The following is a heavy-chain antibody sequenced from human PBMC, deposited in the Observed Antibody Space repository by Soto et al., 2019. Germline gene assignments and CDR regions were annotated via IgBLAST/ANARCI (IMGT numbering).Heavy chain of an antibody. CDR2: IYYSGST. V-gene: IGHV4-59*01. CDR1: GGSISSYY. J-gene: IGHJ5*02. Sequence: QVQLQESGPGLVKPSETLSLTCTVSGGSISSYYWSWIRQPPGKGLEWIGYIYYSGSTNYNPSLWMRVTLSVDTSKNQFSLKLCAVTAADTAVYYCARGYYDFWSGYSLGWFDPWGQGTLVTVSS. CDR3: ARGYYDFWSGYSLGWFDP. D-gene: IGHD3-3*01.